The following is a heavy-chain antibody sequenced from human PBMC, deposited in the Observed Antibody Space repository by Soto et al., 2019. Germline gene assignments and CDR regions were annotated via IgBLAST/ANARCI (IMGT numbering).Heavy chain of an antibody. CDR1: GDSISSGGYY. J-gene: IGHJ3*02. CDR2: ACHSGGA. D-gene: IGHD3-3*01. Sequence: QVQLQESGPGLVKPSQTLSLTCTVSGDSISSGGYYWSWIRPHQGKGLEWIGYACHSGGAWYTPSLRCRASIAIDPSKNQLSLKLSSVSAADTAVYDCAILEPEYHVPQFAFDIWGQGTMVTVSS. V-gene: IGHV4-31*03. CDR3: AILEPEYHVPQFAFDI.